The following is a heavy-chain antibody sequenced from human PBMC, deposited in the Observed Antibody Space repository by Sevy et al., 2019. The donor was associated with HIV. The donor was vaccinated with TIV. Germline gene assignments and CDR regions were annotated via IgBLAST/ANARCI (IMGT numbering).Heavy chain of an antibody. Sequence: GGSLRLSCVASGFTFSDYYMSWIRQAPGKGLEWVSYISRSGSTINYADSVKGRFTISRDNAKNSLYLQINSLRAEDTAVYYCARENTMIEEPGWFDPWGQGTPVTVSS. D-gene: IGHD3-22*01. CDR1: GFTFSDYY. J-gene: IGHJ5*02. CDR2: ISRSGSTI. V-gene: IGHV3-11*01. CDR3: ARENTMIEEPGWFDP.